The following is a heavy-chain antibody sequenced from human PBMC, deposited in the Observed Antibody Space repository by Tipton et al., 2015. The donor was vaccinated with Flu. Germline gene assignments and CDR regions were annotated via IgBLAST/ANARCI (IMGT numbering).Heavy chain of an antibody. V-gene: IGHV3-33*01. D-gene: IGHD1-26*01. Sequence: RSLRLSCAASGFTFSSYGMHWVRQAPGKGLEWMVVIWYDGNNKNYADSVKGRFTVSRDNSKNTLYLQMNSLRAEDTAVYYCARGGYSGKYYGMDVWGQGTTVTVSS. CDR3: ARGGYSGKYYGMDV. CDR1: GFTFSSYG. CDR2: IWYDGNNK. J-gene: IGHJ6*02.